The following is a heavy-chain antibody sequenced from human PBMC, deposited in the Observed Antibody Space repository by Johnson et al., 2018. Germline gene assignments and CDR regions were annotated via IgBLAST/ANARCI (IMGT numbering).Heavy chain of an antibody. CDR2: ISYDGSNK. CDR1: GFTFSSYA. J-gene: IGHJ6*03. CDR3: AKDGYDFWSNYYYYMDV. Sequence: QVQLVQSGGGVVQXGRSXRLXCAASGFTFSSYAMHWVRQAPGKGLEWVAVISYDGSNKYYADSVKGRFTISRDNSKNTLYLQMNSLRAEDTAVYYCAKDGYDFWSNYYYYMDVWGKGTTVTVSS. D-gene: IGHD3-3*01. V-gene: IGHV3-30*04.